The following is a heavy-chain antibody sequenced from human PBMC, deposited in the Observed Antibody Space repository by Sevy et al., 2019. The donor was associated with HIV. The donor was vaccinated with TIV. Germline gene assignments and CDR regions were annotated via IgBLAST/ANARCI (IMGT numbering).Heavy chain of an antibody. CDR1: GGSVSSDTYY. V-gene: IGHV4-61*01. D-gene: IGHD1-26*01. CDR2: IYYNVRI. Sequence: SETLSLTCTVSGGSVSSDTYYWTWIRQPPGKGLEFIGYIYYNVRINYNPSLKSRATISVDTSKNQFSLKVTSVTAGDTAVYYCTRVGGLTDYGMDVWGQGTTVTVSS. J-gene: IGHJ6*02. CDR3: TRVGGLTDYGMDV.